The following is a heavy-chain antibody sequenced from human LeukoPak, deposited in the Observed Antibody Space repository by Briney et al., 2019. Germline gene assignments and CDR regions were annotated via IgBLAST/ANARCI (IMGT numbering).Heavy chain of an antibody. Sequence: GRSLRLSRAASGFTFSSYAMHWVRQAPGKGLEWVAVISYDGSNKYYADSVKGRFTISRDNSKNTLYLQMNSLRAEDTAVYYCARDRISNYMDVWGKGTTVTVSS. CDR1: GFTFSSYA. CDR3: ARDRISNYMDV. V-gene: IGHV3-30-3*01. J-gene: IGHJ6*03. CDR2: ISYDGSNK. D-gene: IGHD3-3*02.